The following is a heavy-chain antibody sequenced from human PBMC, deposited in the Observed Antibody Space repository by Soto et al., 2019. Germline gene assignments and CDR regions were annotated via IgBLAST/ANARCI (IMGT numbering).Heavy chain of an antibody. CDR1: GYTFSNYD. V-gene: IGHV1-8*01. D-gene: IGHD2-15*01. CDR2: MNPGSGNT. CDR3: ARGRSCSGVTCFPLTLDH. J-gene: IGHJ4*02. Sequence: QVQLVQSGVEVKQPGASVRISCKASGYTFSNYDIYWVRKASGQGLEWMGWMNPGSGNTKSPEKFEGRVTMTWNTAIGTTYLEVSSLKSDDTAVYYCARGRSCSGVTCFPLTLDHWGPGTLITVSS.